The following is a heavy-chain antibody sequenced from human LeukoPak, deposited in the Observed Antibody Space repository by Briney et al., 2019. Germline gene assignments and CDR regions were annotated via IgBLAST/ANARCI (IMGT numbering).Heavy chain of an antibody. CDR2: IYYSGST. Sequence: SETLSLTCTVSGGSISNSNSYWGWIRQSPGKGLEWIANIYYSGSTYYNPSLKSRLTISVDTSKNQFSLKLSSVTAADTAFYFCARAGGRDFHFDSWGQGTLVTVSS. V-gene: IGHV4-39*07. D-gene: IGHD5-12*01. CDR1: GGSISNSNSY. CDR3: ARAGGRDFHFDS. J-gene: IGHJ4*02.